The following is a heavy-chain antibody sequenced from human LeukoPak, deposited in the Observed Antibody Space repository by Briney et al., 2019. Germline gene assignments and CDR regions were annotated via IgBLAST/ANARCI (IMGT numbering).Heavy chain of an antibody. D-gene: IGHD3-10*01. CDR1: GFSVSFNY. V-gene: IGHV3-53*01. Sequence: GGSLRLSCAASGFSVSFNYMTWVRQAPGKGLEWVSVIFSGGSTYYADSVKGRFTISRDNSKNTLYLQMNSLRAEDTAVYYCLWFGSGGFDYWGQGTLVTDSS. CDR2: IFSGGST. J-gene: IGHJ4*02. CDR3: LWFGSGGFDY.